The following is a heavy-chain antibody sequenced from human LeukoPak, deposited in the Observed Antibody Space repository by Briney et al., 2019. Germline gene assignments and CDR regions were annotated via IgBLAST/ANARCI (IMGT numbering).Heavy chain of an antibody. Sequence: PGRPLGLSCAASGFAFNTYAMHWVRQAPGQGLEWVALIWHDGSHKFYSNSVRGQFTISRDNSKNTVSLQMNNLRPEDTAVYYCAREILGSGSYPDFWGQGTLVTVSS. J-gene: IGHJ4*02. CDR2: IWHDGSHK. CDR3: AREILGSGSYPDF. V-gene: IGHV3-33*01. D-gene: IGHD3-10*01. CDR1: GFAFNTYA.